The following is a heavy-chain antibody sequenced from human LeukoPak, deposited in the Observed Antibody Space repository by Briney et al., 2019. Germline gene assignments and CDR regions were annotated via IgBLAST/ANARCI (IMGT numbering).Heavy chain of an antibody. CDR1: GFTFSSYG. Sequence: GGSLRLSCAASGFTFSSYGMHWVRQAPGKGLEWVAVIWYDGSNKYYADSVKGRFTISRDNSENTLYLQMNSLRAEDTAVYYCARDGSIAVAGPPLDYWGQGTLVTVSS. J-gene: IGHJ4*02. CDR3: ARDGSIAVAGPPLDY. CDR2: IWYDGSNK. V-gene: IGHV3-33*01. D-gene: IGHD6-19*01.